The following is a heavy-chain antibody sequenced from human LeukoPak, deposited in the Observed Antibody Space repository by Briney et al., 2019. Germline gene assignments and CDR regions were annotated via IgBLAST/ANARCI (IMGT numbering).Heavy chain of an antibody. D-gene: IGHD3-22*01. V-gene: IGHV1-69*02. CDR1: GGTFSSYT. CDR3: ASDYYDSSGYPPKYDY. J-gene: IGHJ4*02. CDR2: IIPILGIA. Sequence: GASVKVSCKASGGTFSSYTISWVPQAPGQGLEWMGRIIPILGIANYAQKFQGRVTITADKSTSTAYMELSSLRSEDTAVYYCASDYYDSSGYPPKYDYWGQGTLVTVSS.